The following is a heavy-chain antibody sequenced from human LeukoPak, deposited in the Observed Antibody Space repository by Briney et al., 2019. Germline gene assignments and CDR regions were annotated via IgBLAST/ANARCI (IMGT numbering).Heavy chain of an antibody. J-gene: IGHJ4*02. CDR1: GGSFSGYY. CDR2: INHSGST. CDR3: ASMYCGGDCPSNFDY. V-gene: IGHV4-34*01. Sequence: SETLSLTCAVYGGSFSGYYWRWIRQPPGKGLEWIGEINHSGSTNYNPSLKSRVTISVDTSKNQFSLKLSSVTSADTAVYYCASMYCGGDCPSNFDYWGQGTLVTVSS. D-gene: IGHD2-21*02.